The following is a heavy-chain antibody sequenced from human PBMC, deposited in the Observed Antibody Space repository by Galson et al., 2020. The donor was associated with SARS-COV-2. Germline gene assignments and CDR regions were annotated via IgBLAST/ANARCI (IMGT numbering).Heavy chain of an antibody. D-gene: IGHD3-10*02. CDR3: ARIPLVRGALDAFDI. CDR1: GVSINNNVYY. Sequence: ASENLSLTCTVSGVSINNNVYYWGWVRQPPGKGLEFIGNVYYSGGTFYNESLRGRIIISVDTSKNQFSLSLTSVTAADTAVYYCARIPLVRGALDAFDIWGQGTLVTVSS. V-gene: IGHV4-39*07. CDR2: VYYSGGT. J-gene: IGHJ3*02.